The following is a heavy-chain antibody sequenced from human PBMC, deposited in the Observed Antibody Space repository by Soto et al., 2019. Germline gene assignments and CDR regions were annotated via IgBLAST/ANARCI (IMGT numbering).Heavy chain of an antibody. Sequence: GGSLRLSCSASGFTFSSYSMNWVRQAPGKGLEWVSSISSSSSYIYYADSVKGRFTISRDNAKNSLYLQMNSLRAEDPAVYYCARDQGYFDWLPHGFDNWGQGTLVTVSS. CDR3: ARDQGYFDWLPHGFDN. V-gene: IGHV3-21*01. CDR1: GFTFSSYS. CDR2: ISSSSSYI. D-gene: IGHD3-9*01. J-gene: IGHJ4*01.